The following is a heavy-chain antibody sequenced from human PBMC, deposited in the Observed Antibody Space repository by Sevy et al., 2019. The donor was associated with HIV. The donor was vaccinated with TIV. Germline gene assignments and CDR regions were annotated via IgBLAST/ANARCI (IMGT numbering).Heavy chain of an antibody. Sequence: GGSLRLSCAASGFTFAKYSMSWVRQAPGKGLEWVSTFSFGCGRINYADSVKGRFTISRKNSKNKLFLQMNSLRAEDTATYFCAREGCTQPHDYWGQGTLVTVSS. J-gene: IGHJ4*02. CDR1: GFTFAKYS. CDR3: AREGCTQPHDY. D-gene: IGHD2-8*01. CDR2: FSFGCGRI. V-gene: IGHV3-23*01.